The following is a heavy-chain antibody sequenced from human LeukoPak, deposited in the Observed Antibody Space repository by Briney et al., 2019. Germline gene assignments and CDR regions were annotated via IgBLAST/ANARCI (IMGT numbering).Heavy chain of an antibody. Sequence: ASVKVSCKASGYTFTSYDINWVRQATGQGLEWMGWMNPNSGNTGYAQKFQGRVTITRNTSISTAYMELSSLRSEDTAVYYCARNLDQRYYYYHYMDVWGKGTTVTVSS. V-gene: IGHV1-8*03. J-gene: IGHJ6*03. CDR3: ARNLDQRYYYYHYMDV. CDR1: GYTFTSYD. CDR2: MNPNSGNT. D-gene: IGHD1/OR15-1a*01.